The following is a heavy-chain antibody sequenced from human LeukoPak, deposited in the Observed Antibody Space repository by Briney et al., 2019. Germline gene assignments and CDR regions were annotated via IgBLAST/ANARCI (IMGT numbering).Heavy chain of an antibody. Sequence: GGSLRLSCAASGFTFSSYAMSWVRQAPGKGLEWVSAISGSGGSTYYADSVKGRFTISRDNSKNTLYLQMNSLRAEDTAVYYCAKDLGFGYYYDSEDAFDIWGQGTMVTVSS. V-gene: IGHV3-23*01. J-gene: IGHJ3*02. CDR2: ISGSGGST. CDR1: GFTFSSYA. D-gene: IGHD3-22*01. CDR3: AKDLGFGYYYDSEDAFDI.